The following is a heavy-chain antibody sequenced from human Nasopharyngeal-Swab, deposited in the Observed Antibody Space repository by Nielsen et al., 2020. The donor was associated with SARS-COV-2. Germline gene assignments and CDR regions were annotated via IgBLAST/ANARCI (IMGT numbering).Heavy chain of an antibody. V-gene: IGHV3-23*01. CDR3: AKDRDSGDDSEEYYHYYSMDV. J-gene: IGHJ6*02. D-gene: IGHD5-12*01. CDR1: GFTFSNFA. Sequence: GESLKISCAASGFTFSNFAMSWVRQAPGKGLEWVSVISGDSDRTYYTDSVRGRFTISRDNSKNTLNLQMNNLRAEDTAIYYCAKDRDSGDDSEEYYHYYSMDVWVQGAPVTVSS. CDR2: ISGDSDRT.